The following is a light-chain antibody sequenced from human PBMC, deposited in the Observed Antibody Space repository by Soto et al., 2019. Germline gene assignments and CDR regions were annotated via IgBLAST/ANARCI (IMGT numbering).Light chain of an antibody. CDR3: QQRSNTFT. CDR1: QSVSNY. Sequence: ESVLTQSPATLSLSPGESATLSCRASQSVSNYLAWYQQKPGQAPRLLIYDASNRASGIPAGFSGSGSGTDFTLTISSLEPEDFAVYYCQQRSNTFTFGPGTKVDIK. J-gene: IGKJ3*01. CDR2: DAS. V-gene: IGKV3-11*01.